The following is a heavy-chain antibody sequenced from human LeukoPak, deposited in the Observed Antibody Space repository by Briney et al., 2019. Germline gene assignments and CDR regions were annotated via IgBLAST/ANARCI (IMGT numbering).Heavy chain of an antibody. V-gene: IGHV1-2*02. Sequence: ASVKVSCKASGYTFTGYYMHWVRQAPGQGLEWMGWINPSSGGTNYAQKFQGRVTVTRDTSISTAYMELSRLRSDDTAVYYCARVRGFRYDILTGYPQGDGYYFDYWGQGTLVTVSS. CDR2: INPSSGGT. CDR1: GYTFTGYY. CDR3: ARVRGFRYDILTGYPQGDGYYFDY. D-gene: IGHD3-9*01. J-gene: IGHJ4*02.